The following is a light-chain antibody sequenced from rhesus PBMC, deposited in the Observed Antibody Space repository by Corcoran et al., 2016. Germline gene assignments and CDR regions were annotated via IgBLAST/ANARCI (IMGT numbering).Light chain of an antibody. CDR1: TGAVTSRNY. Sequence: QAVVTQEPSLTLSPGGTVTLTCASSTGAVTSRNYPHGFQQKPGHAPRTLIYNTNAIHSWTPARFSGSLIGGKAALTLSGVQAEDEADYYCSLLYTGGQLVFGGGTKLTVL. CDR2: NTN. J-gene: IGLJ6*01. V-gene: IGLV7-71*01. CDR3: SLLYTGGQLV.